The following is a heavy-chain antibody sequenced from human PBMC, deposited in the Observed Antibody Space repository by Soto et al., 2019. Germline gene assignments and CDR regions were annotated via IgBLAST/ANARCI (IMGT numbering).Heavy chain of an antibody. J-gene: IGHJ6*02. Sequence: PGESLKISCKGSGYSFTSYWISWVRQMPGKGLEWMGRIDPSDSYTNYSPSFQGHVTISADKSISTAYLQWSSLKASDTAMYYCARGPTPEVARNMPGYYYGLDVWGQGTTVTVS. V-gene: IGHV5-10-1*01. D-gene: IGHD2-15*01. CDR3: ARGPTPEVARNMPGYYYGLDV. CDR2: IDPSDSYT. CDR1: GYSFTSYW.